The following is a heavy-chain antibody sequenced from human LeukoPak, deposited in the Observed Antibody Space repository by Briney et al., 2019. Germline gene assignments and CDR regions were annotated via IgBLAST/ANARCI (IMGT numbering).Heavy chain of an antibody. J-gene: IGHJ3*02. V-gene: IGHV4-59*01. D-gene: IGHD3-22*01. Sequence: SGTLSLTCTVSGGSISSYYWSWIRQPPGKGLEWIGYIYYSGSTNYNPSLKSRVTISVDTSKNQFSLKLSSVTAADTAVYYCAREYYYDSSGGVVAIDIWGQGTMVTVSS. CDR3: AREYYYDSSGGVVAIDI. CDR2: IYYSGST. CDR1: GGSISSYY.